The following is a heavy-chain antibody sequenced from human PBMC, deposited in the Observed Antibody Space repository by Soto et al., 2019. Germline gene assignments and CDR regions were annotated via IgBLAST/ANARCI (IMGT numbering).Heavy chain of an antibody. D-gene: IGHD4-17*01. J-gene: IGHJ5*02. CDR3: ARSCCGEQNWFDP. CDR1: GGTFSGYW. Sequence: EVQLVESGGDLVQPGGSLRLSCAASGGTFSGYWMHWVRRVPGKGLVWVSRIYGDGTTTTYADSVQGRFTISRDTGKNTAYLQMNSLRVDDTGVYFCARSCCGEQNWFDPWGQGTLVTVSS. CDR2: IYGDGTTT. V-gene: IGHV3-74*01.